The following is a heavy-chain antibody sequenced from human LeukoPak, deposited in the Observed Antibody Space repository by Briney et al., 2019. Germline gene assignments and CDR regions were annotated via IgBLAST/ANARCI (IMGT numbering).Heavy chain of an antibody. J-gene: IGHJ4*02. D-gene: IGHD5-18*01. CDR3: ARGGSDTAMAHDY. V-gene: IGHV3-74*01. CDR2: INRDGSRT. CDR1: GFTXXXXX. Sequence: SGFTXXXXXXXXVRQAPGKGLMWVSRINRDGSRTDYADSVKGRFTISRDDAKNTLYLQVNSLRAEDTAVYFCARGGSDTAMAHDYWGQGTLVTVSS.